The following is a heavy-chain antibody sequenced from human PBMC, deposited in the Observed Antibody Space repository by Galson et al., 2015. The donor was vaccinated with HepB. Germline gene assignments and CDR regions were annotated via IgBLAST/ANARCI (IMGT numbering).Heavy chain of an antibody. V-gene: IGHV3-30*18. Sequence: SLRLSCAASGFTFSSYGMHWVRQAPGKGLEWVAAISYDGSNKYYADSVKGRFTISRDNSKNTLYLQMNSLRAEDTAVYYCAKDRSMNWNSPRPLYYFDYWGQGTLVTVSS. CDR1: GFTFSSYG. CDR2: ISYDGSNK. D-gene: IGHD1-7*01. J-gene: IGHJ4*02. CDR3: AKDRSMNWNSPRPLYYFDY.